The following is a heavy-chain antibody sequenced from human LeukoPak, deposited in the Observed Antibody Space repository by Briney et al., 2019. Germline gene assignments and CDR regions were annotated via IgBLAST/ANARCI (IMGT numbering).Heavy chain of an antibody. J-gene: IGHJ4*02. CDR2: ISTYNGYT. D-gene: IGHD4-17*01. CDR3: ARALDGDYVGIDY. Sequence: ASVKVSCKASGSTFTNFGISWVRQAPGQGLEWMGWISTYNGYTNYAQKLQGRVTLSTDTPTSTAYMEMRSLRSEDTAVYYCARALDGDYVGIDYWGQGTLVTVSS. CDR1: GSTFTNFG. V-gene: IGHV1-18*01.